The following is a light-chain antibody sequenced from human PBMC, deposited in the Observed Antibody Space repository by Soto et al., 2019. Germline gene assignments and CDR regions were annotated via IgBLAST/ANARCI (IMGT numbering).Light chain of an antibody. CDR3: QQRSNWPWT. CDR2: DAS. CDR1: QSITRN. J-gene: IGKJ1*01. Sequence: EIVMTQSPATLSVSPGDRATLSYRASQSITRNLAWYQQKPGQAPRLISYDASNRATGIPARVSGSGSGTDFTLTISSLEPEDFAVYYCQQRSNWPWTFGQGTKVDIK. V-gene: IGKV3-11*01.